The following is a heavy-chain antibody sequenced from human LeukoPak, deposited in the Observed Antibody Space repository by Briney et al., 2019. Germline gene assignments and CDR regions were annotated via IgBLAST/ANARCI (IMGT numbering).Heavy chain of an antibody. D-gene: IGHD5-18*01. Sequence: SETLSLTCTVSGGSISSGGYYWSWIRQHPGKGLEWIGYIYYSGSTYYNPSLKSRVTISVDTSKNQFSLKLSSVTAADTVVYYCARDRYSYGLDYWGQGTLVTVSS. CDR1: GGSISSGGYY. CDR2: IYYSGST. CDR3: ARDRYSYGLDY. V-gene: IGHV4-31*03. J-gene: IGHJ4*02.